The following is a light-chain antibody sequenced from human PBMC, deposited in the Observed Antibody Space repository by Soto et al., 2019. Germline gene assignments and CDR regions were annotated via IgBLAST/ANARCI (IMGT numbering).Light chain of an antibody. Sequence: DIQMTQSPSSLSASMGDRVTITCRASQSIRTYLNWYQQKPGKAPKLLIYAASSLQSGVPSRFSGSGSGTDFTLTISSLQPEDFATYYCQQSYSTPITFGQGTRLEIK. CDR3: QQSYSTPIT. J-gene: IGKJ5*01. CDR2: AAS. CDR1: QSIRTY. V-gene: IGKV1-39*01.